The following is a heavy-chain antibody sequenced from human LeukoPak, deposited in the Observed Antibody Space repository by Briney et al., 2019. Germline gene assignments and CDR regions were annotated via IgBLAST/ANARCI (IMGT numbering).Heavy chain of an antibody. D-gene: IGHD3-10*01. J-gene: IGHJ2*01. CDR3: ARDRYGSGSYYWYFDL. Sequence: GGSLRLSCAASGFTFSSYSMNWVRQAPGKGLEWVSSISSSSSYIYYADSVKGRFTISRDNAKNSLYLQMNSLRAEDTAVYYCARDRYGSGSYYWYFDLWGRGTLVTVSS. CDR1: GFTFSSYS. CDR2: ISSSSSYI. V-gene: IGHV3-21*01.